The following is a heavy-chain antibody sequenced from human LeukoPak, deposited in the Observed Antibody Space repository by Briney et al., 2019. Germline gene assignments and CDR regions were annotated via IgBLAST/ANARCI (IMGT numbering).Heavy chain of an antibody. D-gene: IGHD3-10*01. CDR3: ARLALLWPCDY. V-gene: IGHV4-61*02. Sequence: PSETLSLTCTVSGDSISSGDYYWSWIRQPAGKGLEWIGRIYTSGSTNYNPSLKSRVTISVDTSKNQFSLKLSSVTAADTAVYYCARLALLWPCDYWGQGTLVTVSS. CDR1: GDSISSGDYY. CDR2: IYTSGST. J-gene: IGHJ4*02.